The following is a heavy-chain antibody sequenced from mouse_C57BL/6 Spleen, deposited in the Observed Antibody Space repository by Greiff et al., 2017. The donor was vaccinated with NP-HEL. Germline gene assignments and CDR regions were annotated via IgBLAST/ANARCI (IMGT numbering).Heavy chain of an antibody. Sequence: VQLQESGPGLVQPSQSLSITCTVSGFSLTSYGVPWVRQSPGKGLEWLGVIWSGGSTDYNAAFISRLSISTDNSNSQVFFKMNSLQADDTAIYYCAIIYSNFLYYFDYWGQGTTLIVSS. J-gene: IGHJ2*01. D-gene: IGHD2-5*01. CDR3: AIIYSNFLYYFDY. CDR1: GFSLTSYG. CDR2: IWSGGST. V-gene: IGHV2-2*01.